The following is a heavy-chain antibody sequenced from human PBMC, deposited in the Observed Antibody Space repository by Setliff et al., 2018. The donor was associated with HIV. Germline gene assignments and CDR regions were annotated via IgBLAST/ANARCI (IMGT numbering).Heavy chain of an antibody. CDR3: ARVGERWLQFYYFDN. D-gene: IGHD5-12*01. Sequence: ASVKVSCKASGYTFTSYYIHWVRQAPGQGLEWMGVITPRTGSTTYAQKFQGRVTMTRDTSTSTVYMQLSSLRSEDTAVYYCARVGERWLQFYYFDNWGQGTLVTVSS. J-gene: IGHJ4*02. CDR1: GYTFTSYY. CDR2: ITPRTGST. V-gene: IGHV1-46*01.